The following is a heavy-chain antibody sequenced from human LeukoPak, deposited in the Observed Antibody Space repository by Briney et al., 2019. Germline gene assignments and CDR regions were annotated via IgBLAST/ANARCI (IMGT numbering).Heavy chain of an antibody. CDR3: ARFAAGWNEYYFDY. V-gene: IGHV4-39*01. CDR2: IYYSGST. J-gene: IGHJ4*02. D-gene: IGHD1-1*01. Sequence: SETLSLTCTVSGGSISSSSYYWGWIRQPPGKGLEWIGSIYYSGSTYYNPSLKSRVTISVDTSKNQFSLKLSSVTAADPAVYYCARFAAGWNEYYFDYWGQGTLVTVSS. CDR1: GGSISSSSYY.